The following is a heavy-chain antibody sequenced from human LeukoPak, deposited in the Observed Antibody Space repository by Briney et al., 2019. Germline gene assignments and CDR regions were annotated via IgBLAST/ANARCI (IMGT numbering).Heavy chain of an antibody. CDR3: AKNLLGSESFSWYFDL. D-gene: IGHD1-26*01. CDR2: ISDNGSGT. J-gene: IGHJ2*01. Sequence: GGSLRLSCAASGVTFSSHGMSWVRQAPGKGLEWVSSISDNGSGTTYADSVKGRFTMSRDNSRNTLYLQMNSLRAEDTAVYYCAKNLLGSESFSWYFDLWGRGTLVTVSS. V-gene: IGHV3-23*01. CDR1: GVTFSSHG.